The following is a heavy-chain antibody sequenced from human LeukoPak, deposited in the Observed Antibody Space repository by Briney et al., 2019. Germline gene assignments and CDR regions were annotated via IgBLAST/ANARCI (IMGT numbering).Heavy chain of an antibody. CDR3: ASHYSRSGIDAFDI. J-gene: IGHJ3*02. D-gene: IGHD6-6*01. CDR1: GGSTNNESYY. V-gene: IGHV4-61*02. Sequence: SETLSLTCTASGGSTNNESYYWSWIRQPAGKGLEWIGRIHPTGNTMCNPSLESRVTISIDTSKSQFSLKLSSVTAADTAVYYCASHYSRSGIDAFDIWGQGTVVTVSS. CDR2: IHPTGNT.